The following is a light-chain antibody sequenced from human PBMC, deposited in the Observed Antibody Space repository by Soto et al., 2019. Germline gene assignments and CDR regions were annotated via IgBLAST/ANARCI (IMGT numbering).Light chain of an antibody. Sequence: QSVLTQPASVSGSAGQSITISCSGTMRDVGAYNLVSWYQQHPGTAPKLIIYEVRNRPSGISSRFSGSRSGNTASLTISGLQAEDEADYYCNSQRSSGTRVFGTGTKVTVL. CDR2: EVR. CDR3: NSQRSSGTRV. V-gene: IGLV2-14*01. J-gene: IGLJ1*01. CDR1: MRDVGAYNL.